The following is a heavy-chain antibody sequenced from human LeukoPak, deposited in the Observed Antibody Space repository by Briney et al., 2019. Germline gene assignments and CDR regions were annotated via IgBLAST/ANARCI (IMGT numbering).Heavy chain of an antibody. Sequence: PSETLFLTCTVSGGSISSSSYYWGWIRQPPGKGLEWIGSIYYSGSTYYNPSLKSRVTISVDTSKNQFSLKLSSVTAADTAVYYCATQAPYGDYELYFDYWGQGTLVTVSS. J-gene: IGHJ4*02. D-gene: IGHD4-17*01. CDR2: IYYSGST. V-gene: IGHV4-39*01. CDR3: ATQAPYGDYELYFDY. CDR1: GGSISSSSYY.